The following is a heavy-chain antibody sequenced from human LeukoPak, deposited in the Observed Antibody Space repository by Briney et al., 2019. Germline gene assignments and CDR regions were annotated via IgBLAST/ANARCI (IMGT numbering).Heavy chain of an antibody. V-gene: IGHV3-23*01. D-gene: IGHD3-16*02. CDR2: ISGSGGST. J-gene: IGHJ3*02. CDR3: AKDAVATYRHDAFDI. CDR1: GFTFSSYA. Sequence: GGSLRLSCAASGFTFSSYAMSWVRQAPGKGLQWVSTISGSGGSTYHADSVKGRFTISRDNSKNTLYPQMNSLRAEETAVYYCAKDAVATYRHDAFDIWGQGTMVTVSS.